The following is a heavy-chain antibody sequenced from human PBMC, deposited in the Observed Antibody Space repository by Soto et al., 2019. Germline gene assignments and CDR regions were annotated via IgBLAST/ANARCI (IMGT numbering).Heavy chain of an antibody. Sequence: ASVKVSCKASGYTFTSYGISWVRQAPGQGLEWMGWISAYNGNTNYAQKLQGRVTMTTDTSTSTAYMELRSLRSDDTAVYYCARRAIVATIEYYYYYMDVWGKGTTVTVSS. J-gene: IGHJ6*03. V-gene: IGHV1-18*01. CDR2: ISAYNGNT. CDR3: ARRAIVATIEYYYYYMDV. CDR1: GYTFTSYG. D-gene: IGHD5-12*01.